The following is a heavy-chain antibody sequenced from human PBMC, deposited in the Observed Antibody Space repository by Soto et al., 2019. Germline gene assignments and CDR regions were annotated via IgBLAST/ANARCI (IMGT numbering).Heavy chain of an antibody. J-gene: IGHJ6*02. V-gene: IGHV3-30-3*01. Sequence: GGSLRLSCAASGFTFSSYAMHWVRQAPGKGLEWVAVISYDGSNKYYADSVKGRFTISRDNSKNTLYLQMNSLRAEDTAVYYCARDGGIVLVPAAMNYYYYGMDVWGQGTTVTVSS. CDR2: ISYDGSNK. D-gene: IGHD2-2*01. CDR3: ARDGGIVLVPAAMNYYYYGMDV. CDR1: GFTFSSYA.